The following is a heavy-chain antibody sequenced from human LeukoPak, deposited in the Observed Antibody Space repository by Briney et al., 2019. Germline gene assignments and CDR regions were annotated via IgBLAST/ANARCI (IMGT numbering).Heavy chain of an antibody. Sequence: SETLSLTCTVSGGSISSYYWSWIRQPPGKGLEWIGYIYYSGSTNYNPSLKSRVTISVDTSKNQVSLKLSSVTAADTAVYYCARAAVGYHALAAAEPFFDYWGQGTLVTVSS. J-gene: IGHJ4*02. CDR3: ARAAVGYHALAAAEPFFDY. D-gene: IGHD6-13*01. V-gene: IGHV4-59*01. CDR2: IYYSGST. CDR1: GGSISSYY.